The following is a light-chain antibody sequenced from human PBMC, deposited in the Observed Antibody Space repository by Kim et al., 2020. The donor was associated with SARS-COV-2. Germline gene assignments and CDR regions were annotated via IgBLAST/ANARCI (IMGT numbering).Light chain of an antibody. V-gene: IGLV2-8*01. CDR1: SSDVGGYNY. Sequence: QSALTQPPSASGSPGQSVTISCTGTSSDVGGYNYVSWYQQHPGKAPKLMIYEVSKRPSGVPDRFSGSKSVNTASLTVSGLQAEDEADYYCSSYAGKVFGTGNKVTVL. CDR3: SSYAGKV. CDR2: EVS. J-gene: IGLJ1*01.